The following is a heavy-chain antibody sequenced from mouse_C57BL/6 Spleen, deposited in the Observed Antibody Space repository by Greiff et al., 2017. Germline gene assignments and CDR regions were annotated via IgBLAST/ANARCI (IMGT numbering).Heavy chain of an antibody. D-gene: IGHD1-1*01. J-gene: IGHJ2*01. V-gene: IGHV1-82*01. CDR1: GYAFSSSW. CDR3: ARSGYYGDYFDY. CDR2: IYPGDGDT. Sequence: VQLQQSGPELVKPGASVKISCKASGYAFSSSWMNWVKQRPGKGLEWIGRIYPGDGDTNYNGKFKGKATLTADKSSSTAYMQLSSLTSEDSAVYFCARSGYYGDYFDYWGQGTTLTVSS.